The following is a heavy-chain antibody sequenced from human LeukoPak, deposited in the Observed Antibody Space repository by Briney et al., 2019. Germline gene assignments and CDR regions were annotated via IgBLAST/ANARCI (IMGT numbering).Heavy chain of an antibody. CDR2: SIPIFGTA. D-gene: IGHD3-9*01. CDR3: ARAGTYYDILTGYSPHPPYYYYYMDV. Sequence: ASVKVSCKASGGTFSSYAISWVRQAPGQGLEWMGGSIPIFGTANYAQKFQGRVTITADESTRAAYMELSSLRSEDTAVYYCARAGTYYDILTGYSPHPPYYYYYMDVWGKGTTVTISS. V-gene: IGHV1-69*13. J-gene: IGHJ6*03. CDR1: GGTFSSYA.